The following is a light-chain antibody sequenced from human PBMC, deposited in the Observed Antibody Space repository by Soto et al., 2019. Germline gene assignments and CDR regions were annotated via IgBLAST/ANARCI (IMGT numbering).Light chain of an antibody. CDR3: EVRDVWPS. V-gene: IGKV3-11*01. J-gene: IGKJ1*01. CDR1: QTVSSS. CDR2: DAS. Sequence: IVLTQSPVTLALSPGESAVLSCSASQTVSSSLAWYPHKPGQAPRLFIYDASKRAPGIPARFTCSGSGTHLTLTISSLETEDIEVYYGEVRDVWPSFGQGTKV.